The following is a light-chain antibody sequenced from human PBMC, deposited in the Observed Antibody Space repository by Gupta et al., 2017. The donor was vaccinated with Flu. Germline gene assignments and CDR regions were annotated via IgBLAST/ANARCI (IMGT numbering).Light chain of an antibody. V-gene: IGKV1-39*01. CDR3: QQSENTSWT. CDR2: AAS. J-gene: IGKJ1*01. Sequence: DIQMTQSPSSLSASVGDRVTITCRASQSINSYLNWYQQKPGKAPKLLIYAASNLQSGVPSRFSGSGSGTDFTLTISRLQPEDFATYYCQQSENTSWTFGQGTKVEIK. CDR1: QSINSY.